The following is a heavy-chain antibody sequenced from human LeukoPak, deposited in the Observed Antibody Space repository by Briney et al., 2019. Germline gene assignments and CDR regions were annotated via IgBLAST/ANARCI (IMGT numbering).Heavy chain of an antibody. D-gene: IGHD3-10*01. CDR3: ARVYGSGSSNRFDP. V-gene: IGHV1-18*01. Sequence: ASVKVSCKASGYTFTSYGISWVRQAPGQGLEWMGWISANNGNTNYALKLQGRVSMTTDTFTSTAYKELTSLSSDDTAVYYCARVYGSGSSNRFDPWGQGTLVTVSS. J-gene: IGHJ5*02. CDR2: ISANNGNT. CDR1: GYTFTSYG.